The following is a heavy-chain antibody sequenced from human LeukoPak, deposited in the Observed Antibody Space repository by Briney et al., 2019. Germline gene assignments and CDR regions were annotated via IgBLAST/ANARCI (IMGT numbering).Heavy chain of an antibody. V-gene: IGHV4-38-2*02. D-gene: IGHD6-13*01. CDR1: GDSISTSYY. CDR2: IYHSGAT. Sequence: SETLSLTCSVSGDSISTSYYWAWVRRSPGKGLEWIGSIYHSGATDYNPSLKSRLTMSVDTSKNQFSLKLTSVTAADTAVYHCARGRAGRLGWFNPWGQGTLVTISS. CDR3: ARGRAGRLGWFNP. J-gene: IGHJ5*02.